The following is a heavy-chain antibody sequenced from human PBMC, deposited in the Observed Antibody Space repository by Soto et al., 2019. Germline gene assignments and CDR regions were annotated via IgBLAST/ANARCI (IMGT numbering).Heavy chain of an antibody. D-gene: IGHD6-19*01. Sequence: EVQLVESGGGLVKPGGSLRLSCAASGFTFSSYSMNWVRQAPGKGLEWVSSISSSSSYIYYADSVKGRFTISRDNAKNSLYPQMNSLRAEDTAVYYCARDREQWLEADYYYYGMDVWGQGTTVTVSS. V-gene: IGHV3-21*01. CDR1: GFTFSSYS. CDR2: ISSSSSYI. CDR3: ARDREQWLEADYYYYGMDV. J-gene: IGHJ6*02.